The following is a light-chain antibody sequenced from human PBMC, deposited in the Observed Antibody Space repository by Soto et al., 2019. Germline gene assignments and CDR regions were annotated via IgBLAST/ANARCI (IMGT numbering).Light chain of an antibody. CDR3: QQYGSSPYT. CDR1: QTIISNY. Sequence: EIVLTQSPGTLSLSPGERATLSCMASQTIISNYLAWYQQRPGQAPRLLIYGASRGATGIPDRFSGGGSGTDFTLTINGLEPEDFAVYYCQQYGSSPYTFGQGTKVDIK. CDR2: GAS. J-gene: IGKJ2*01. V-gene: IGKV3-20*01.